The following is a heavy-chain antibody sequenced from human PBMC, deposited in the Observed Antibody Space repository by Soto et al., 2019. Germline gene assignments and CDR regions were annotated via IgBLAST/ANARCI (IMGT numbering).Heavy chain of an antibody. D-gene: IGHD3-10*01. CDR2: SKSKTDGGTT. J-gene: IGHJ4*02. CDR1: GFTFSNAW. V-gene: IGHV3-15*01. CDR3: TTRFLRARPEGY. Sequence: GGSLRLSCAASGFTFSNAWMSWIRQPPGKGMEWVGRSKSKTDGGTTDYASPVKGRFTISRDDSKNTLSVQMNSLKNGDTAVYYRTTRFLRARPEGYWGQGTLVTVSS.